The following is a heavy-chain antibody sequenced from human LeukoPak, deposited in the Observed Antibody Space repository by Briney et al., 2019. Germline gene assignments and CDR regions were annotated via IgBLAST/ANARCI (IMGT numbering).Heavy chain of an antibody. CDR1: GYTFSSYY. CDR2: INPSVGST. CDR3: ARDQEGFDY. J-gene: IGHJ4*02. Sequence: ASVKVSCKASGYTFSSYYTHWVRQAPGQGLEWMGVINPSVGSTSYAQKFQGRVTVTRDTSTSTVHMELSGLRSEDTAVYYCARDQEGFDYWGQGTLVTVSS. V-gene: IGHV1-46*01.